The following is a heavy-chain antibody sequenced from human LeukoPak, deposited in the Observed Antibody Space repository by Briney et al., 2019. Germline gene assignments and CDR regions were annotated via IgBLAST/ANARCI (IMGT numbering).Heavy chain of an antibody. V-gene: IGHV3-23*01. D-gene: IGHD1-26*01. CDR3: ARSGSHDY. CDR2: ISGSGGST. J-gene: IGHJ4*02. CDR1: GFTFSSYA. Sequence: RTGGSLRLSCAASGFTFSSYAMSWVRQAPGKGLEWVSAISGSGGSTYYADSVKGRFTISRDNAKNSLYLQMNSLRADDTAVYYCARSGSHDYWGQGTLVTVSS.